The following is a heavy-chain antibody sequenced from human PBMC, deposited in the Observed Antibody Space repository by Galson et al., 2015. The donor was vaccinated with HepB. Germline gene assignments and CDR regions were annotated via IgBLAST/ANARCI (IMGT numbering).Heavy chain of an antibody. V-gene: IGHV3-23*01. J-gene: IGHJ4*02. CDR3: ARLAVREAYCSGGKCGDY. Sequence: SLRLSCAASGFTFGSYVIYWVRQAPGKGLEWISAFGNGDRSYYADSVKGRFTISRANSESTVYLQMDSLRVEDTAVYYCARLAVREAYCSGGKCGDYWGQGTLVTVSP. D-gene: IGHD2-15*01. CDR2: FGNGDRS. CDR1: GFTFGSYV.